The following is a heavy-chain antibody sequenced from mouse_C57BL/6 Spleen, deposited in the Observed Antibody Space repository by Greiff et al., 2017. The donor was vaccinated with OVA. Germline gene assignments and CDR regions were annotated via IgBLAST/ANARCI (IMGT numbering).Heavy chain of an antibody. Sequence: EVQLQQSGPELVKPGASVKISCKASGYTFTDYYMNWVKQSHGKSLEWIGDINPNNGGTSYNQKFKGKATLTVDKSSSTAYMELRSLTSEDSAVYYCARGYYDYLYYFDYWGQGTTLTVSS. D-gene: IGHD2-4*01. V-gene: IGHV1-26*01. J-gene: IGHJ2*01. CDR3: ARGYYDYLYYFDY. CDR2: INPNNGGT. CDR1: GYTFTDYY.